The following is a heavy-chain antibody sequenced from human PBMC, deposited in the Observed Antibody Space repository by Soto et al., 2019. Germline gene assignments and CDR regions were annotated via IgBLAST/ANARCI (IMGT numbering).Heavy chain of an antibody. J-gene: IGHJ4*02. CDR3: AKEIFAAAYAATSAFDL. Sequence: GGSLRLSCAASGFTFSSHAMGWLRQAPGTGPEWVAFVDGSGGDTSYADSVKGRFTISRDNSDSSLYLHMNSLRAEDTGRYFCAKEIFAAAYAATSAFDLWGQGNLVTISS. D-gene: IGHD2-8*01. CDR1: GFTFSSHA. CDR2: VDGSGGDT. V-gene: IGHV3-23*01.